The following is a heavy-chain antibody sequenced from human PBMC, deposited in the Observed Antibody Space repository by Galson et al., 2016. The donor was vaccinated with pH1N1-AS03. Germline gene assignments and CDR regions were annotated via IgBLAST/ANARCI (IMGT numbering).Heavy chain of an antibody. CDR1: GFTFRTYG. CDR2: ADGDAAGT. Sequence: SLRLSCAASGFTFRTYGMTWVRQAPGKGLEWVASADGDAAGTFYADSVKGRFTISRDNSKNTVYLQMNSLRAEDTAVYYCARGPGYSYSLGAFDIWGQGTMVTVSS. D-gene: IGHD5-18*01. V-gene: IGHV3-23*01. J-gene: IGHJ3*02. CDR3: ARGPGYSYSLGAFDI.